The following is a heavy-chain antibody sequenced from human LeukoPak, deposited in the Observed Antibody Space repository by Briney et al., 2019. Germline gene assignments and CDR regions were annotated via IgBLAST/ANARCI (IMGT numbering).Heavy chain of an antibody. V-gene: IGHV3-53*01. CDR3: ARAQPGFYYYDSSGYFDY. D-gene: IGHD3-22*01. CDR1: RFTFSNFA. Sequence: GGSLRLSCAASRFTFSNFAMSWVRQAPGKGLEWVSVIYSGGSTYYADSVKGRFTISRDNSKNTLYLQMNSLRAEDTAVYYCARAQPGFYYYDSSGYFDYWGQGTLVTVSS. CDR2: IYSGGST. J-gene: IGHJ4*02.